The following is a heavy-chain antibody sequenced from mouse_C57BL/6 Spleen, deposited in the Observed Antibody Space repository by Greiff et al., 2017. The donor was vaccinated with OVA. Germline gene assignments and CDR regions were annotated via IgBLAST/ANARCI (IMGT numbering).Heavy chain of an antibody. D-gene: IGHD1-1*01. V-gene: IGHV3-6*01. CDR3: AGLYYGRGDY. CDR2: ISYDGSN. Sequence: VQLKQSGPGLVKPSQSLSLTCSVTGYSITSGYYWNWIRQFPGNKLEWMGYISYDGSNNYNPSLKNRISITRDTSKNQFFLKLNSVTTEDTATYYCAGLYYGRGDYWGQGTSVTVSS. J-gene: IGHJ4*01. CDR1: GYSITSGYY.